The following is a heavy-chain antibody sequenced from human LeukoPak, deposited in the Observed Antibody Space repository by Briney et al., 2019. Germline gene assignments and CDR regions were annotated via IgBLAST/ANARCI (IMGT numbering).Heavy chain of an antibody. CDR1: GGSFSGYY. CDR3: AGEPILGYCSSTSCYHHDY. J-gene: IGHJ4*02. CDR2: INHSGST. D-gene: IGHD2-2*01. Sequence: SETLSLTCAVYGGSFSGYYWSWIRQPPGKGLEWIGEINHSGSTNYNPSLKSRVTISLDTSKDQFSLKPSSVTAADTAVYYCAGEPILGYCSSTSCYHHDYWGQGTLVTVSS. V-gene: IGHV4-34*01.